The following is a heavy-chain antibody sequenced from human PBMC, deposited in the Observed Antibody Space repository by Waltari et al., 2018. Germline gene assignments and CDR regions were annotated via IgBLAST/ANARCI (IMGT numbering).Heavy chain of an antibody. CDR1: GGSISSYY. Sequence: QVQLQESGPGLVKPSETLSLTCTVSGGSISSYYWTWIRQPPGTGLEWIGYIYYSGSTNYNPSLKSRVTISVDTSKNQFSLKLSSVTAADTAVYYCARRDSGWDWFDPWGQGTLVTVSS. D-gene: IGHD3-22*01. CDR2: IYYSGST. V-gene: IGHV4-59*08. J-gene: IGHJ5*02. CDR3: ARRDSGWDWFDP.